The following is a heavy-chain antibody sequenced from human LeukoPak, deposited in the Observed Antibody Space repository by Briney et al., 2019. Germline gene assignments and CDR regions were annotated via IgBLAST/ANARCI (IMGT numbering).Heavy chain of an antibody. CDR1: GFTFSNAW. V-gene: IGHV3-15*01. J-gene: IGHJ5*02. CDR3: TRLGPYGSGSIP. CDR2: IKSKTDGGTT. D-gene: IGHD3-10*01. Sequence: GGSLRLSCAASGFTFSNAWMSWVRQAPGKGLEWVGRIKSKTDGGTTDYAAPVKGRFTISRDDSKNTAYLQMNSLKTEDTAVYYCTRLGPYGSGSIPWGQGTLVTVSS.